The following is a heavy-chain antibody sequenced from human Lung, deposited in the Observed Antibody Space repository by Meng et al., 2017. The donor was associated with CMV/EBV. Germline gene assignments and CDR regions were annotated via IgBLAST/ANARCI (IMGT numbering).Heavy chain of an antibody. D-gene: IGHD5-24*01. J-gene: IGHJ4*02. CDR1: GYTFTSYA. V-gene: IGHV7-4-1*02. CDR3: ARDSPLDGYSLLDY. Sequence: VHLVPSGSAWNRPGASVKVSFRPSGYTFTSYAINWVRQAPGQGPDWMGWIDPNTGNPTYDQGFTGRFVFSLDTSVSTAYLQINSLRADDTAVYYCARDSPLDGYSLLDYWGQGTLVTVSS. CDR2: IDPNTGNP.